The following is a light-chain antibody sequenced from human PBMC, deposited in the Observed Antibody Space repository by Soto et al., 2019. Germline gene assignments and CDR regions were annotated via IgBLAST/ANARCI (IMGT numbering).Light chain of an antibody. V-gene: IGKV3D-15*01. CDR2: GAS. Sequence: EIVLTQSPGTLSLSPGERATLSCRASQSVSNNYLAWYQQKPGQAPRLLIYGASNRATGIPDRFSGSGSGTEFTLTINSLQSEDFAVYYCQQYNTWPRTFGQGTKVDIK. CDR3: QQYNTWPRT. CDR1: QSVSNN. J-gene: IGKJ1*01.